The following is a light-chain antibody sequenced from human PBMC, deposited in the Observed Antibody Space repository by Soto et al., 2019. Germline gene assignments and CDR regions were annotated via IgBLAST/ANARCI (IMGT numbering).Light chain of an antibody. Sequence: QSALTQPPSASGTPGQRVTISCSGSSSNIGSNTVNWYQQLPVTAPKLLIYSNNQRPSGVPDRFSGSKSGTSASLAISGLQSEDEADYYCAAWDDSLNGPGYVFGTGTKVTVL. J-gene: IGLJ1*01. CDR1: SSNIGSNT. CDR2: SNN. V-gene: IGLV1-44*01. CDR3: AAWDDSLNGPGYV.